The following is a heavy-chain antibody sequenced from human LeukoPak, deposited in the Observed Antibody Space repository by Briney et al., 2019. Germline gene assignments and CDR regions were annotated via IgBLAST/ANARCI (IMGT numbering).Heavy chain of an antibody. CDR2: INSDGSTT. D-gene: IGHD2-8*01. CDR3: AKAGNGFGY. CDR1: GFTFSNYW. Sequence: GGSLRLSCAASGFTFSNYWMHWVRQAPGKGLVWVSRINSDGSTTRYADSVKGRFTISRDNAKSSLYLQMNSLTAEDTAVYYCAKAGNGFGYWGQGALVTVSS. J-gene: IGHJ4*02. V-gene: IGHV3-74*01.